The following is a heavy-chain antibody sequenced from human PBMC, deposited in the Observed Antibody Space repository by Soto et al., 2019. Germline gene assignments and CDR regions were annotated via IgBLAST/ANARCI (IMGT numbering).Heavy chain of an antibody. Sequence: ASVEVSFKASGYTFTSYDINWVRQATGQGLEWMGWMNPNSGDTGYAQKFQGRVTMTRNTSISTAYMELSSQRSENKAVYYCERRVSIQYYYYMNEYAKGTTLTLSS. CDR1: GYTFTSYD. CDR3: ERRVSIQYYYYMNE. V-gene: IGHV1-8*01. J-gene: IGHJ6*03. CDR2: MNPNSGDT.